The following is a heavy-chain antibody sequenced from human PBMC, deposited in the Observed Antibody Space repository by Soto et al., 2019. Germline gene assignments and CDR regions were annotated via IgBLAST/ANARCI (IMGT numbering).Heavy chain of an antibody. CDR3: AKVREVVVITTPFYFDY. D-gene: IGHD3-22*01. CDR1: GFSFSSYA. Sequence: EVQLLESGGGLVQPGGSLRLSCAASGFSFSSYAMSWVRQPPGKGLEWVSVVGGSGGSTYYADSVKGRFTISRDNTQNTLNLQMNSVRAENTEVYYCAKVREVVVITTPFYFDYWGQGTLVTVSS. J-gene: IGHJ4*02. V-gene: IGHV3-23*01. CDR2: VGGSGGST.